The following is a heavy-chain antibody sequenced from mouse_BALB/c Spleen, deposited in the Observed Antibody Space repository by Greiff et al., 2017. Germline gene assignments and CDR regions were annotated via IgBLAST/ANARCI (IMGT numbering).Heavy chain of an antibody. J-gene: IGHJ2*01. CDR1: GFSLTSYG. CDR3: ARDCLITTGIDY. Sequence: VKVVESGPGLVAPSQSLSITCTVSGFSLTSYGVHWVRQPPGKGLEWLGVIWAGGSTNYNSALMSRLSISKDNSKSQVFLKMNSLQTDDTAMYYCARDCLITTGIDYWGQGTTLTVSS. D-gene: IGHD1-1*01. V-gene: IGHV2-9*02. CDR2: IWAGGST.